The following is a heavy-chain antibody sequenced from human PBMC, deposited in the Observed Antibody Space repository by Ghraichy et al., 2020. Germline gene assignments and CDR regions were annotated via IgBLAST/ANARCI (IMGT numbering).Heavy chain of an antibody. Sequence: SETLSLTCTVSGGSISSYYWSWIRQPPGKGLEWIGYIYYSGSTNYNPSLKSRVTISVDTSKNQFSLKLSSVTAADTAVYYCARFVYYYDSSGYLCWFDPWGQGNLVTVSS. D-gene: IGHD3-22*01. J-gene: IGHJ5*02. CDR1: GGSISSYY. CDR3: ARFVYYYDSSGYLCWFDP. V-gene: IGHV4-59*01. CDR2: IYYSGST.